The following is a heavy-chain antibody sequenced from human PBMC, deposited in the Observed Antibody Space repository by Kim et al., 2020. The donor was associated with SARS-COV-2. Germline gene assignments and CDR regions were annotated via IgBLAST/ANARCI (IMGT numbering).Heavy chain of an antibody. D-gene: IGHD2-15*01. CDR3: VVGYCGGGKCYEF. Sequence: SETLSLTCAVYGGSLGGFYWMWVRQPPGKGLEWIGEINSSGSTNYNPSLKSRLSISLDTSKKQFSLNLRSVTAADTAVHYCVVGYCGGGKCYEFWGQGNLVTVSS. J-gene: IGHJ4*02. CDR2: INSSGST. CDR1: GGSLGGFY. V-gene: IGHV4-34*01.